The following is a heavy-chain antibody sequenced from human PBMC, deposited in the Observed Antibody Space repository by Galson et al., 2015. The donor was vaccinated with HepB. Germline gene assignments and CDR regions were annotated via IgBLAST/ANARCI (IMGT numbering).Heavy chain of an antibody. Sequence: SLRLSCAASGFTFSSYGMHWVRQAPGKGLEWVAVIWYDGSSTCYADSVQGRFTISRDKSKNTVYLHMNSLRAEDTAVYYCARDIIEYFGSGFFDFWGQGTLVTVSS. J-gene: IGHJ4*02. CDR2: IWYDGSST. CDR1: GFTFSSYG. D-gene: IGHD3-10*01. V-gene: IGHV3-33*01. CDR3: ARDIIEYFGSGFFDF.